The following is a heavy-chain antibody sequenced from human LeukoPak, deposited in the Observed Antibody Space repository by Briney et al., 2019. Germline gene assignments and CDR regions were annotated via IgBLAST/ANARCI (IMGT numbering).Heavy chain of an antibody. Sequence: PSETLSLTCAVYGGSFSGYYWSWIRQPPGKGLEWIGEINHSGSTNYNPSLKSRVTISVDRSKNQFSLKLSSVTAADTAVYYCARGLDAGDFDYWGQGTLVTVSS. D-gene: IGHD1-14*01. CDR1: GGSFSGYY. J-gene: IGHJ4*02. CDR2: INHSGST. V-gene: IGHV4-34*01. CDR3: ARGLDAGDFDY.